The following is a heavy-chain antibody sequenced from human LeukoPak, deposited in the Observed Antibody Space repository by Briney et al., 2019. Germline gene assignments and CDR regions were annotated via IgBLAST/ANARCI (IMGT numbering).Heavy chain of an antibody. J-gene: IGHJ5*02. CDR1: GYTFTSYG. CDR2: ISAYNGNT. CDR3: ARDGGLRFLEWLLYEGYNWFDP. Sequence: ASVKASCKASGYTFTSYGISWVRQAPGQGLEWMGWISAYNGNTNYAQKLQGRVTMTTDTSTSTAYMELRSLRSDDTAVYYCARDGGLRFLEWLLYEGYNWFDPWGQGTLVTVSS. D-gene: IGHD3-3*01. V-gene: IGHV1-18*01.